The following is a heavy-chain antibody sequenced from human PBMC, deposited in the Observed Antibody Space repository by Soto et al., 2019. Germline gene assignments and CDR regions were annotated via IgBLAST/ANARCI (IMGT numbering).Heavy chain of an antibody. Sequence: VHLVESGGGSVQPGGSLKLSCAGSGFAFSSYWIHWVRQVPGKGLVWVSRINGDGSTTSYADSVRGRFTISRDNAKDTLYLQMNSLRAEDTALYYCARVGQGRYYFDYWGQGTLVTVSS. V-gene: IGHV3-74*01. CDR2: INGDGSTT. CDR1: GFAFSSYW. CDR3: ARVGQGRYYFDY. J-gene: IGHJ4*02.